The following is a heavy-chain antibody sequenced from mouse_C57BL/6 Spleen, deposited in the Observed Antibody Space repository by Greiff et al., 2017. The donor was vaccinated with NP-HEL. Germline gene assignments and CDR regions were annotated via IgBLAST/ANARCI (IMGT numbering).Heavy chain of an antibody. CDR1: GFTFNTYA. D-gene: IGHD2-4*01. CDR2: IRSKSSNYAT. J-gene: IGHJ3*01. V-gene: IGHV10-3*01. Sequence: DVQLVESGGGLVQPKGSLKLSCAASGFTFNTYAMHWVRQAPGKGLEWVARIRSKSSNYATYYADSVKDRFTISRDDSQSMLYLQMNNLKTEDTAMYYCVRGRFYYDYDGFAYWGQGTLVTVSA. CDR3: VRGRFYYDYDGFAY.